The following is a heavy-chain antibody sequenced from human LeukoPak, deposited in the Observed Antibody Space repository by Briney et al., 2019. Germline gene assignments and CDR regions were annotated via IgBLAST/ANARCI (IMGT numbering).Heavy chain of an antibody. D-gene: IGHD4-17*01. V-gene: IGHV4-34*01. CDR1: GGSFSGYY. J-gene: IGHJ4*02. CDR3: ARGDWMTTVTTAFFDY. CDR2: INHSGST. Sequence: PSETLSLTCAVYGGSFSGYYWSWIRQPPGKGLEWIGEINHSGSTNYNPSLKSRVTISVDTSKNQFSLKLSSVTAADTAVYYCARGDWMTTVTTAFFDYWGQGTLVTVSS.